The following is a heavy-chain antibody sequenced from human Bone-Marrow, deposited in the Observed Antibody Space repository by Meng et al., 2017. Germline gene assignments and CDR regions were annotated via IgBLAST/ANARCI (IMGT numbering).Heavy chain of an antibody. CDR1: GYSFTSYW. J-gene: IGHJ5*02. V-gene: IGHV1-3*01. D-gene: IGHD2-15*01. CDR2: INPGNGDT. Sequence: ASVKVSCKGSGYSFTSYWIGWVRQMPGQRLEWMGWINPGNGDTKSPQNFQGRVTITRDTSASTAYMELSSLRSEDSAVYYCARSHVVVESVIPNWFDTWGQGTLVTVSS. CDR3: ARSHVVVESVIPNWFDT.